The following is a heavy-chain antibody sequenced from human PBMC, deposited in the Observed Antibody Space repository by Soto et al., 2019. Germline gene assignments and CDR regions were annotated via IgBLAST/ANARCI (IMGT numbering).Heavy chain of an antibody. CDR2: VKSKVDGGSI. CDR1: GFTFNGAW. J-gene: IGHJ4*01. V-gene: IGHV3-15*07. D-gene: IGHD3-10*01. CDR3: SADSHFSSVFVRHDY. Sequence: GGSLRLSCAASGFTFNGAWMNWVRQAPGKGLEWVGRVKSKVDGGSIDYAAPVRGRFTISRDDSRNTVDLQMNSLSAEGSAMYYCSADSHFSSVFVRHDYWGHGTLVTVSS.